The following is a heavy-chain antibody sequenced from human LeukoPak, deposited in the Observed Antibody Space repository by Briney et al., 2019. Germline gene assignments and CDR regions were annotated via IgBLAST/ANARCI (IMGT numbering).Heavy chain of an antibody. Sequence: GGSLRLSCAASGFTFSSYEMNWVRQAPGKGLEWVSYISSSGSTIYYADSVKGRFTISRDNAKNSLYLQMNSLRAEDTAVYYCASLDHGSGSYSTDWFDPWGQGTLVTVSS. D-gene: IGHD3-10*01. CDR1: GFTFSSYE. V-gene: IGHV3-48*03. J-gene: IGHJ5*02. CDR3: ASLDHGSGSYSTDWFDP. CDR2: ISSSGSTI.